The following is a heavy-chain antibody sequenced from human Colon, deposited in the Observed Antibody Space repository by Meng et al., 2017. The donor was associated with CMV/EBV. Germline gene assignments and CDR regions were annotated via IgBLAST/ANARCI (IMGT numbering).Heavy chain of an antibody. CDR1: EFRFISYD. J-gene: IGHJ4*02. Sequence: GGSLRLSCEASEFRFISYDMGWVRQAPGKGLEWISYISSGGNTIYYADSGKGRFIISRDNDKNSLFLQMNSLRAEDTAVYYCARGQFLHYFDDWGRGTLVTVSS. D-gene: IGHD2/OR15-2a*01. V-gene: IGHV3-48*03. CDR2: ISSGGNTI. CDR3: ARGQFLHYFDD.